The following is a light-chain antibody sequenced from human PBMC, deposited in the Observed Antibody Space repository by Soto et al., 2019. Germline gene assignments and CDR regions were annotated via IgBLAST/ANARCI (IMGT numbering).Light chain of an antibody. Sequence: AIRMTTSPSSLSASTGDRVTITCRASQGISSYLAWYQQKPGKAPKLLIYAASTLQSGVPSRFSGSGSGTDFTLTISCLQSEDFATYYCQQYYSYPLTFGQGTRLEIK. CDR3: QQYYSYPLT. V-gene: IGKV1-8*01. CDR1: QGISSY. J-gene: IGKJ5*01. CDR2: AAS.